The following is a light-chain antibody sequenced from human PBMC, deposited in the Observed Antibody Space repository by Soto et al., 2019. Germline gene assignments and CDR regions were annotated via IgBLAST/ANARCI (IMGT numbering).Light chain of an antibody. V-gene: IGKV1-5*01. Sequence: IQMTQSPFTMSASVGDRVIITCRASQTISNWLAWYQQKKGKAPKXXIYDASSLESGVPSRFSGSGYGTEFNLTISSLQTDDFATYYCQQYNSYWRTFGQGTKVDIK. CDR1: QTISNW. CDR2: DAS. CDR3: QQYNSYWRT. J-gene: IGKJ1*01.